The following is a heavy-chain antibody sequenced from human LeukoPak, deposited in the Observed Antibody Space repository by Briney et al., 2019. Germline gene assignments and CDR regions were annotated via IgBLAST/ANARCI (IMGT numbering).Heavy chain of an antibody. CDR1: GGSISSSSYY. CDR3: ARHSSYYGNFDY. Sequence: SETLSLTCTVSGGSISSSSYYWGWIRQPPGKGLEWIGSIYHGGSSYYNPSLKGRVTISVDTSKNQFSLKLSSVTAADTAVYYCARHSSYYGNFDYWGQGTLVTVSS. D-gene: IGHD3-10*01. J-gene: IGHJ4*02. CDR2: IYHGGSS. V-gene: IGHV4-39*01.